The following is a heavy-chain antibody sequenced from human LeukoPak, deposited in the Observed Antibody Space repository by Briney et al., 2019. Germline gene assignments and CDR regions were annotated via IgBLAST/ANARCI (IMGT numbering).Heavy chain of an antibody. D-gene: IGHD3-22*01. CDR3: ARDIYDSSGYYFGVDY. Sequence: GGSLRLSCAASGFTSSDYYMSWIRQAPGKGLEWVSYISSSGSTIYYADSVKGRFTISRDNAKNSLYLQMNSLRAEDTAVYYCARDIYDSSGYYFGVDYWGQGTLVTVSS. J-gene: IGHJ4*02. V-gene: IGHV3-11*04. CDR2: ISSSGSTI. CDR1: GFTSSDYY.